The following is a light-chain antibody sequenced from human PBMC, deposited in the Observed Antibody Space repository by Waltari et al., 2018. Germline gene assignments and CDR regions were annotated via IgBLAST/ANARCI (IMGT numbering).Light chain of an antibody. Sequence: QSALTQPASVSGFPGQSITISCTGASSDVGAYNHVSWYQQHPGKAPKLMLYGVAKRPSGVSNRFSGSKSGNTASLTISGLQAEDEADYYCTSYTSSSTWVCGGGTKLTVL. J-gene: IGLJ3*02. CDR3: TSYTSSSTWV. V-gene: IGLV2-14*03. CDR1: SSDVGAYNH. CDR2: GVA.